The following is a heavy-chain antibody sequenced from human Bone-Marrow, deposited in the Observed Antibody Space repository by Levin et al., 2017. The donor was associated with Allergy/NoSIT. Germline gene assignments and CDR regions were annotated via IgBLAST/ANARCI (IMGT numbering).Heavy chain of an antibody. CDR3: ARDHDYSSGWYDYYYYYYGMDV. CDR2: ISYDGSNK. CDR1: GFTFSSYA. D-gene: IGHD6-19*01. Sequence: GGSLRLSCAASGFTFSSYAMHWVRQAPGKGLEWVAVISYDGSNKYYADSVKGRFTISRDNSKNTLYLQMNSLRAEDTAVYYCARDHDYSSGWYDYYYYYYGMDVWGQGTTVTVSS. V-gene: IGHV3-30-3*01. J-gene: IGHJ6*02.